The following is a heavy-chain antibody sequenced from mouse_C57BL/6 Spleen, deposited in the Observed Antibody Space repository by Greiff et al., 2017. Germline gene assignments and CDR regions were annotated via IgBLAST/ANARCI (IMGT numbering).Heavy chain of an antibody. D-gene: IGHD2-2*01. CDR1: GYTFTSYW. CDR3: ARSDRVTIAMDY. J-gene: IGHJ4*01. CDR2: INPSNGGT. Sequence: QVQLQQPGTELVKPGASVKLSCKASGYTFTSYWMHWVKQRPGQGLEWIGNINPSNGGTNSNEKFKSKATLTVDKSSSTAYLQLSSLTSEDSAVYYCARSDRVTIAMDYWGQGTSVTVSS. V-gene: IGHV1-53*01.